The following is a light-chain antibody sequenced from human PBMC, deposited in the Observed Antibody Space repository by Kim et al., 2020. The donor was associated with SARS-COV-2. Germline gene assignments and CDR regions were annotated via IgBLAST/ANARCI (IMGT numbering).Light chain of an antibody. CDR2: YDS. Sequence: SYELTQPPSVSLAPGKTARITCGGNNIESKSVHWYQQKPGQAPVLVIYYDSDRPSGIPERFSGSNSGNTATLTISRVEAGDEADYYCQVWDSSTDHRAVFGGGTQLTVL. CDR3: QVWDSSTDHRAV. J-gene: IGLJ7*01. V-gene: IGLV3-21*04. CDR1: NIESKS.